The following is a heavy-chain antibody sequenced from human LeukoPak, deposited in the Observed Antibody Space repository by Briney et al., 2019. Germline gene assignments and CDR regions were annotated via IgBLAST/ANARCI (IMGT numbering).Heavy chain of an antibody. J-gene: IGHJ4*02. D-gene: IGHD3-22*01. V-gene: IGHV1-3*01. CDR1: GYTFTSYG. CDR2: INAGNGNT. CDR3: ARDSHYYESSGYNQGDFDY. Sequence: ASVKVSCKASGYTFTSYGISWVRQAPGQRLEWMGWINAGNGNTKYSQKFQDRATITRDTSASTAYMELSSLRSEDTAVYYCARDSHYYESSGYNQGDFDYWGQGTLVTVSS.